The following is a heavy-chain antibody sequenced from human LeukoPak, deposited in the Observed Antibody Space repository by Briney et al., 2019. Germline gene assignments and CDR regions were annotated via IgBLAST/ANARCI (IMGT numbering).Heavy chain of an antibody. V-gene: IGHV1-69*05. CDR1: GYTFTSYY. J-gene: IGHJ4*02. Sequence: SVKVSCKASGYTFTSYYMHWVRQAPGQGLEWMGGIIPIFGTANYAQKFQGRVTITTDESTSTAYMELSSLRSEDTAVYYCARGAATVVIAGEFDYWGQGTLVTVSS. CDR2: IIPIFGTA. D-gene: IGHD4-23*01. CDR3: ARGAATVVIAGEFDY.